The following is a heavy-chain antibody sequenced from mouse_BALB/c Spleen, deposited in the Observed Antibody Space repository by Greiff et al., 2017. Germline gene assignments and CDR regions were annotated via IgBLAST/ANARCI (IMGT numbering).Heavy chain of an antibody. J-gene: IGHJ4*01. CDR1: GYTFTSYW. Sequence: QVHVKQSGAELVRPGASVKLSCKASGYTFTSYWMNWVKQRPEQGLEWIGRIDPYDSETNYNQKFKDKAILTVDKSSSTAYMQLSSLTSEDSAVYYCARRASTMITTGYAMDYWGQGTSVTVSS. D-gene: IGHD2-4*01. V-gene: IGHV1-74*01. CDR3: ARRASTMITTGYAMDY. CDR2: IDPYDSET.